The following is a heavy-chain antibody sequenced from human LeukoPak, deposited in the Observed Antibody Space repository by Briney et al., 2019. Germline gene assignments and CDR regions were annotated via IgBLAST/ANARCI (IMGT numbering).Heavy chain of an antibody. V-gene: IGHV4-4*01. CDR2: IYHSGST. CDR1: GGSISSSNW. J-gene: IGHJ4*02. CDR3: AVDLWSGYLTRPKPFDY. D-gene: IGHD3-3*01. Sequence: SETLSLTCAVSGGSISSSNWWSWVRQPPGKGLEWIGEIYHSGSTNYNPSLKSRVTISVDKSKNQFSLKLSSVTAADTAVYCCAVDLWSGYLTRPKPFDYWGQGTLVTVSS.